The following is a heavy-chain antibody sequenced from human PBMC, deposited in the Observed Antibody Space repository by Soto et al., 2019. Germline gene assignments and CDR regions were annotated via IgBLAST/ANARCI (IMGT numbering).Heavy chain of an antibody. CDR1: GGSISSYY. CDR3: ARDHGRYSYID. V-gene: IGHV4-59*01. D-gene: IGHD5-18*01. J-gene: IGHJ4*02. Sequence: QVQLQESGPGLVKPSETLSLTCTVSGGSISSYYWSWIRQPPGKGLEWIGHIYYSGSTNYNPSLKSRVTISVDTSKNQFSLKLNSVTAADTAVYYCARDHGRYSYIDWAQGTLVIVSS. CDR2: IYYSGST.